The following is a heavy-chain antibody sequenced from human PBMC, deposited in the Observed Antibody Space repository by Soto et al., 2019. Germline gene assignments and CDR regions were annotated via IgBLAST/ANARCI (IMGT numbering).Heavy chain of an antibody. CDR3: ASAEGMITFGGVMDV. CDR2: ISSSGSTI. J-gene: IGHJ6*02. D-gene: IGHD3-16*01. V-gene: IGHV3-48*03. Sequence: GGSLRLSCAASGFTFSSYEMNWVRQAPGKGLEWVSYISSSGSTIYYADSVKGRFTISRDNAKNSLYLQMNSLRAEDTAVYYCASAEGMITFGGVMDVWGQGTAVTVSS. CDR1: GFTFSSYE.